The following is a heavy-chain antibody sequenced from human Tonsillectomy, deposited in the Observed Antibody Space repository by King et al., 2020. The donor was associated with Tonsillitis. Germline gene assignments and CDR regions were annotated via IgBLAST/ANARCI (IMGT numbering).Heavy chain of an antibody. J-gene: IGHJ4*02. Sequence: VQLQESGPGLVKPSETLSLTCTVSGGSISSYYWSWIRQPPGKGLEWIGYIYYSGSTNYNPSLKSRVTISVDTSKNQFSLKLSSVTAADTAVYYCARHKGRLTGEWDVFFDYWGQGTLVTVSS. V-gene: IGHV4-59*08. D-gene: IGHD7-27*01. CDR1: GGSISSYY. CDR3: ARHKGRLTGEWDVFFDY. CDR2: IYYSGST.